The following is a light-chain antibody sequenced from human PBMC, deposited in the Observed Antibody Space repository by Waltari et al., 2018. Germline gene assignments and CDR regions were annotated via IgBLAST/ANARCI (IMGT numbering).Light chain of an antibody. J-gene: IGLJ3*02. CDR2: EDI. V-gene: IGLV3-10*01. CDR1: ALSKTY. CDR3: YSTDFSGHDRV. Sequence: SYELTQPPSVSVSPGPTARITCSGDALSKTYAYSYQQKSGQAPVLVLYEDIKRPTGSPERFSGSSSGTTATLTISGAHVDDEADYYCYSTDFSGHDRVFGGGTKLTIL.